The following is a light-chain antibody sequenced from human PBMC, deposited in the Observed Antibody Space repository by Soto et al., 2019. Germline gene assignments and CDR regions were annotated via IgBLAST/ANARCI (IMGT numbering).Light chain of an antibody. CDR2: EDN. J-gene: IGLJ3*02. V-gene: IGLV6-57*02. Sequence: NFMLTQPHSASESPGKTVTISCTGSSGSIASNYVQWYQQRPGSAPTTVIYEDNQRPSGVPDRFSGSIDSSSNSASLTISGLKTEDEADYYCQSYDSSNQWVFGGGTKLTVL. CDR1: SGSIASNY. CDR3: QSYDSSNQWV.